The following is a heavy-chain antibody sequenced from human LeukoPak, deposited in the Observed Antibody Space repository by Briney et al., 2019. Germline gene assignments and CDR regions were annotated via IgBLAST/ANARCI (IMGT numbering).Heavy chain of an antibody. CDR1: GGSISSHY. Sequence: SETLSLTCTVSGGSISSHYWSWIRQPPGKGLEWIGYTYYSGSTNYNPSLKSRVTISVDTSKNQFSLKLSSVTAADTAVYYCARAPGYYGSGSYYYFDYWGQGTLVTVSS. D-gene: IGHD3-10*01. CDR2: TYYSGST. J-gene: IGHJ4*02. V-gene: IGHV4-59*11. CDR3: ARAPGYYGSGSYYYFDY.